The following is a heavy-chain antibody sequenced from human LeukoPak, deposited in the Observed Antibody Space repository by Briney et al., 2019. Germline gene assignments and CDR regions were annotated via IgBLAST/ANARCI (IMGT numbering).Heavy chain of an antibody. D-gene: IGHD1-26*01. CDR2: ISYDGSNE. CDR1: GSTFSSYG. J-gene: IGHJ4*02. V-gene: IGHV3-30*18. Sequence: PGGSLRLSCVPSGSTFSSYGMHWVRQAPGKGLEWVALISYDGSNEYYADSVKGRFTISRDNSKNTLYLQMDSLRAEDTAVYYCAKARSTQSYPLNLIDSWGQGTLVTVSS. CDR3: AKARSTQSYPLNLIDS.